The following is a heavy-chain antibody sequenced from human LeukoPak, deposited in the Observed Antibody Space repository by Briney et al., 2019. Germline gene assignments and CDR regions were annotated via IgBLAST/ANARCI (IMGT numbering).Heavy chain of an antibody. CDR3: AKNAYYYGSGSLYNWFDP. CDR1: GFTFDDYA. Sequence: GRSLRLSCAASGFTFDDYAMHWVRQAPGKGLEWVSGISWNSGSIGYADSVKGRFTISRDSAKNSLYLQMNSLRAEDTALYYCAKNAYYYGSGSLYNWFDPWGQGTLVTVSS. CDR2: ISWNSGSI. V-gene: IGHV3-9*01. D-gene: IGHD3-10*01. J-gene: IGHJ5*02.